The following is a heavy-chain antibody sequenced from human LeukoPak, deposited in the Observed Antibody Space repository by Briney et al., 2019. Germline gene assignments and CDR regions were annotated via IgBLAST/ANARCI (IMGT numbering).Heavy chain of an antibody. J-gene: IGHJ5*02. CDR2: IYTSGST. Sequence: PSETLSLTCTVSGGSISSCYWSWIRQPAGKGLEWIGRIYTSGSTNYNPSLKSRVTMSVDTSKNQFSLKLSSVTAADTAVYYCARDRNYYDILTGGWFDPWGQGTLVTVSS. V-gene: IGHV4-4*07. CDR3: ARDRNYYDILTGGWFDP. D-gene: IGHD3-9*01. CDR1: GGSISSCY.